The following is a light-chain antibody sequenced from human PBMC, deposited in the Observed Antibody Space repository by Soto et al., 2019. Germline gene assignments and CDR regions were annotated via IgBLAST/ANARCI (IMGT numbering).Light chain of an antibody. CDR3: QQYNNWPRT. CDR2: GAS. CDR1: QSISNN. Sequence: EIVMTQSPATLSVSAGERATLSCRASQSISNNLAWYQQKHGQAPRLRIYGASTRATGIPVRFSGSGSGTDFTLTISSLQSEDFATYYCQQYNNWPRTFGQGTKVEIK. V-gene: IGKV3-15*01. J-gene: IGKJ1*01.